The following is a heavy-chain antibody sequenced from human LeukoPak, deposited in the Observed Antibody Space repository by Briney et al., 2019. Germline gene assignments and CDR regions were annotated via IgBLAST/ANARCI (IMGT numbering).Heavy chain of an antibody. CDR2: ISGSGGST. V-gene: IGHV3-23*01. CDR1: GFTFSSYA. J-gene: IGHJ4*02. D-gene: IGHD3-22*01. Sequence: GGSLRLSCAASGFTFSSYAMSWVRQAPGKGLEWVSAISGSGGSTYYADSVKGRFTISRDNSKNTLYLQMNSLRAEDTAVYYCAKEGSVTYYYDSSGYYAYYFDYWGQGTLVTVSS. CDR3: AKEGSVTYYYDSSGYYAYYFDY.